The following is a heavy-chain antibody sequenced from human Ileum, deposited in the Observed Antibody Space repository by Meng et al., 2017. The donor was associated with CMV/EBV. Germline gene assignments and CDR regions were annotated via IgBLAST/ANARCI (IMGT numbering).Heavy chain of an antibody. CDR1: GYTFTANH. V-gene: IGHV1-2*02. CDR2: IYPQDGGT. D-gene: IGHD6-13*01. Sequence: QVQPSQAGNRRPEPGASVKVACKSSGYTFTANHLHWVRQAPGQGLEWMGWIYPQDGGTYFAQKFQDRVTLTRDTSITTAYMELSGLTSDDTAIYYCVRESWYFDFWGEGTLVTVSS. J-gene: IGHJ4*02. CDR3: VRESWYFDF.